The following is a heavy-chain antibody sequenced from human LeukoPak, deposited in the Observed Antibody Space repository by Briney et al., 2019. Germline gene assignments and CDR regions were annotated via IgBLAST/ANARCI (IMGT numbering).Heavy chain of an antibody. CDR2: INWRGGAT. J-gene: IGHJ5*02. D-gene: IGHD6-13*01. Sequence: GGSLRLSCAASGFKFDDYGMSWVRHAPGKGLEWVSGINWRGGATDYADSVRGRFTISRDNAKNSLYLQMNSLRAEDTAVYYCAREIAAAGTNWFDPWGQGTLVTVSS. CDR1: GFKFDDYG. V-gene: IGHV3-20*04. CDR3: AREIAAAGTNWFDP.